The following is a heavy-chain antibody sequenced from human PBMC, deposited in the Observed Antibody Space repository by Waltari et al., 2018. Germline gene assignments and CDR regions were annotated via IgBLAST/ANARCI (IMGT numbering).Heavy chain of an antibody. Sequence: QVQLEQSGSELKKPGASVKVSCKASGYTFTIHAMNWVRQAPGQGLEWMVWINTHTVEPTDPPVFTGRFVFSLDTSVSTAYLEINILKSEDTAVYFCVRDGPANTGTAPIPFDYWGQGTLITVSS. D-gene: IGHD2-21*01. CDR1: GYTFTIHA. CDR2: INTHTVEP. V-gene: IGHV7-4-1*02. CDR3: VRDGPANTGTAPIPFDY. J-gene: IGHJ4*02.